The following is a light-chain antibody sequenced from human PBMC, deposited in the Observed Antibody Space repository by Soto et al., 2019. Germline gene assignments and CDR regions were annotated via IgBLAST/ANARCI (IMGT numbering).Light chain of an antibody. V-gene: IGKV1-12*01. J-gene: IGKJ4*01. CDR3: QQTNTFPLT. CDR1: QGISSW. Sequence: DIQMTQSPSSVSASVGDRVTITCRAIQGISSWLAWYQQRPGKAPKLLIYAASNLQSGVPSRFSGRGSGTAFILTISSLQPDDFATYYCQQTNTFPLTFGGGTKVEIK. CDR2: AAS.